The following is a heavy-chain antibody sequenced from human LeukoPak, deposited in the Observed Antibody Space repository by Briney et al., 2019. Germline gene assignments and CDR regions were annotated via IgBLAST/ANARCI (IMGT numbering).Heavy chain of an antibody. CDR1: GYTFTSYY. J-gene: IGHJ6*02. V-gene: IGHV1-46*01. D-gene: IGHD7-27*01. CDR2: INPSGGST. Sequence: GASVKVSCKASGYTFTSYYMHWVRQAPGQGLEWMGIINPSGGSTSYAQKLQGRVTMTTDTSTSTAYMELRSLRSDDTAVYYCASNWGLYYGMDVWGQGTTVTVSS. CDR3: ASNWGLYYGMDV.